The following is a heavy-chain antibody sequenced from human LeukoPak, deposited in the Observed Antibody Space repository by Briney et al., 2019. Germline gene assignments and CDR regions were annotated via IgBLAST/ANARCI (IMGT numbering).Heavy chain of an antibody. J-gene: IGHJ4*02. CDR3: TTGLMSWNYPSDY. Sequence: GGSLRLSCAASGFTFSNDWMSWVRQAPGKGLEWVGRIKSKTDGGTTDYAAPVKGRFTISRDDSKNTLYLQMNSLKTEDTAVYYCTTGLMSWNYPSDYWGQGTPVTVSS. D-gene: IGHD1-7*01. V-gene: IGHV3-15*01. CDR1: GFTFSNDW. CDR2: IKSKTDGGTT.